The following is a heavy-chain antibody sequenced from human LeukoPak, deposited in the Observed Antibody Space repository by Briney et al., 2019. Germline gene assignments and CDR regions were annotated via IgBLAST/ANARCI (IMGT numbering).Heavy chain of an antibody. Sequence: GGSLKLSCAASGFTFSGSAMHWVRQASGKGLEWVGRIRSKANSYATAYAASVKGRFTISRGDSKNTAYLQMNSLKTEDTAVYYCTSPKGYCSSTSCRRQDYYYYMDVWGKGTTVTVSS. V-gene: IGHV3-73*01. CDR2: IRSKANSYAT. CDR3: TSPKGYCSSTSCRRQDYYYYMDV. J-gene: IGHJ6*03. CDR1: GFTFSGSA. D-gene: IGHD2-2*01.